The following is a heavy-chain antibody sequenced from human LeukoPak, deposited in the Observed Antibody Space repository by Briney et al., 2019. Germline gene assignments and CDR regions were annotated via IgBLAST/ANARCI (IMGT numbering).Heavy chain of an antibody. CDR2: IIPIFGTA. D-gene: IGHD1-26*01. V-gene: IGHV1-69*13. J-gene: IGHJ5*02. CDR1: GGTFSSYA. Sequence: ASVRVSCKASGGTFSSYAISWVRQAPGQGLEWMGGIIPIFGTANYAQKFQGRVTITADESTSTAYMELSSLRSEDTAVYYCAREVECGSYQRCVNNWFDPWGQGTLVTVSS. CDR3: AREVECGSYQRCVNNWFDP.